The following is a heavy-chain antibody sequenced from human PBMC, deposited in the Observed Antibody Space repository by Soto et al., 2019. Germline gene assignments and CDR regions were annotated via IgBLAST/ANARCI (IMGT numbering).Heavy chain of an antibody. Sequence: GASVKVSCKASGYTFASYYMHWVRQAPGQGLEWMGIINPSGGSTSYAQKFQGRVTMTRDTSTSTAYMELSSLRSEDTAVYYCAQEGRGAQDYWGQGTLVTVSS. CDR3: AQEGRGAQDY. J-gene: IGHJ4*02. CDR1: GYTFASYY. D-gene: IGHD4-17*01. V-gene: IGHV1-46*01. CDR2: INPSGGST.